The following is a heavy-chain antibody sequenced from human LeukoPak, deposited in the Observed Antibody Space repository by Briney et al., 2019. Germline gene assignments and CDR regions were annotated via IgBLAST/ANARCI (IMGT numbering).Heavy chain of an antibody. J-gene: IGHJ4*02. D-gene: IGHD5-12*01. CDR2: INHSGST. Sequence: SETLSLTCAVYGGSFSGYYWSWIRHPPGKGLEWVGEINHSGSTNYNPSLKSRVTISVDTSKNQFSLKLSSVTAADTAVYYCARAGYSGYDRPRFDYWGQGTLVTVSS. V-gene: IGHV4-34*01. CDR1: GGSFSGYY. CDR3: ARAGYSGYDRPRFDY.